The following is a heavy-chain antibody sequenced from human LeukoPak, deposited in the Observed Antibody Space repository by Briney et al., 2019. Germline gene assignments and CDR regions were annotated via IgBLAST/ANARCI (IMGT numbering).Heavy chain of an antibody. J-gene: IGHJ4*02. D-gene: IGHD1-26*01. Sequence: GASVKVSCKVSGYTLTELSMHWVRQAPGKGLEWMGGFDPEDGETIYAQKFQGRVTMTEDTSTDTAHMELSSLRSEDTAVYYCARVGYSGSKPDFDYWGQGTLVTVSS. CDR3: ARVGYSGSKPDFDY. V-gene: IGHV1-24*01. CDR2: FDPEDGET. CDR1: GYTLTELS.